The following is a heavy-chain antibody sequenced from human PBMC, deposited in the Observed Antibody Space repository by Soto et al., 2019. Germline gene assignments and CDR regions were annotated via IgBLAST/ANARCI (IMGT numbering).Heavy chain of an antibody. CDR2: ISDSGGST. J-gene: IGHJ4*02. CDR1: GFTFSTYA. Sequence: PGGSLRLSCAASGFTFSTYALSWVRQAPGKGLEWVSAISDSGGSTPYADSVRGRFTISRDNSKNTLYLQMNSLRAEDTAIYYCAKISLRTNNFASWGQGTLVTVSS. V-gene: IGHV3-23*01. CDR3: AKISLRTNNFAS.